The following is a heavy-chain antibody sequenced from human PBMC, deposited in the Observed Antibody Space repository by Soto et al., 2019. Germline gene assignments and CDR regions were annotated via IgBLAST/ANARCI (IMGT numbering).Heavy chain of an antibody. D-gene: IGHD2-15*01. V-gene: IGHV3-30-3*01. CDR3: ARDSARYCSGGSCYFDY. CDR2: ISYDGSNK. Sequence: GGSLRLSCAASGFTFSSYTMHWVRQAPGKGLEWVAVISYDGSNKYYADSVKGRFTISRDNSKNTLYLQMNSLRAEDAAVYYCARDSARYCSGGSCYFDYWGQGTLVTVSS. CDR1: GFTFSSYT. J-gene: IGHJ4*02.